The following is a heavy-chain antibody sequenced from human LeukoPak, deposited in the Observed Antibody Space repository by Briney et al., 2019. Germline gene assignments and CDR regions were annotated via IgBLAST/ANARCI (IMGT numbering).Heavy chain of an antibody. CDR1: GFTFSSYW. J-gene: IGHJ4*02. CDR2: IKKAGSEK. D-gene: IGHD6-13*01. CDR3: VREQFLGTAAGQGGSYDY. Sequence: QPGGSLRLSCAASGFTFSSYWMSWVRQAPGKGLEWVANIKKAGSEKYYVDSVKGRFTISRDNAKNSLYLQMNSLRAEDTAVYYCVREQFLGTAAGQGGSYDYWGQGTLVTVSS. V-gene: IGHV3-7*04.